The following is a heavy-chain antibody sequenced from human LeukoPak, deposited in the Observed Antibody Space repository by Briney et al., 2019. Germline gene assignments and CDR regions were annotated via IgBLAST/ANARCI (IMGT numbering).Heavy chain of an antibody. J-gene: IGHJ4*02. CDR3: ARDMFSGELPWFGELSEAGYYFDY. D-gene: IGHD3-10*01. Sequence: ASVKVSCKASGYTFTSYGISWVRQAPGQGLEWMGWISAYNGNTNYAQKLQGRVTMTTDTSTSTAYMELRSLRSDDTAVYYCARDMFSGELPWFGELSEAGYYFDYWGQGTLVTVSS. CDR2: ISAYNGNT. V-gene: IGHV1-18*01. CDR1: GYTFTSYG.